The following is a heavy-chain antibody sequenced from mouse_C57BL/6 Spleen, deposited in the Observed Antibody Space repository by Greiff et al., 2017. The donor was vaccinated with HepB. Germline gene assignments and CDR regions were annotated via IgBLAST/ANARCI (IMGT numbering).Heavy chain of an antibody. CDR2: IHPNSGST. Sequence: VQLQQPGAELVKPGATVKLSCKASGYTFTSYWMHWVKQRPGQGLEWIGMIHPNSGSTNYNEKFKSKATLTVDKSSSTAYMQLSSLTSEDSAVYYCARGERAYYFDYWGQGTTLTVSS. J-gene: IGHJ2*01. D-gene: IGHD3-3*01. CDR3: ARGERAYYFDY. CDR1: GYTFTSYW. V-gene: IGHV1-64*01.